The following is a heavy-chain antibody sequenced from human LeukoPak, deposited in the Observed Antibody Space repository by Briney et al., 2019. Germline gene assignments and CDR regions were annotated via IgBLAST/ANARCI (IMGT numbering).Heavy chain of an antibody. J-gene: IGHJ4*02. D-gene: IGHD2-21*02. Sequence: PGKSLRLPCAVSGSSFVNYGMNWVRQAPGKGLEWVAVIWYDGSNKDYADSVKGRFTISRDNSKNTLYPQMDSLRAEDTALYYCARGLYYFDYWGQGALVTVSS. CDR3: ARGLYYFDY. CDR2: IWYDGSNK. CDR1: GSSFVNYG. V-gene: IGHV3-33*01.